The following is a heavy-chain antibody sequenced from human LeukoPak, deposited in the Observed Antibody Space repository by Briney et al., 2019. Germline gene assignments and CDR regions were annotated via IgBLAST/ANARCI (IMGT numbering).Heavy chain of an antibody. Sequence: SETLSLTCAVYGGSFSGYYWSWIRQPPGKGLEWIGEINHSGSINYNPSLKSRVTISVDTSKNQFSLKLSSVTAADTAVYYCARGNHYYDSSGYYRDAFDIWGQGTMVTVSS. J-gene: IGHJ3*02. CDR3: ARGNHYYDSSGYYRDAFDI. CDR1: GGSFSGYY. CDR2: INHSGSI. V-gene: IGHV4-34*01. D-gene: IGHD3-22*01.